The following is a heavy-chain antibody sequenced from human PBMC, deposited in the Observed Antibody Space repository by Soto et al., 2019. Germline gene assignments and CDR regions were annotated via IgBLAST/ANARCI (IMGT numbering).Heavy chain of an antibody. V-gene: IGHV3-30-3*01. D-gene: IGHD3-22*01. Sequence: QVQLVESGGGVVQPGRSLRLSCAASGFTFSSYAMHWVRQAPGKGLEWVAVISYDGSNKYYADSVKGRFTISRDNSKNTLYLQMNSLSAEDTAVYYCARGLRPYYYYYGMDVWGQGTTVTVSS. CDR3: ARGLRPYYYYYGMDV. CDR1: GFTFSSYA. CDR2: ISYDGSNK. J-gene: IGHJ6*02.